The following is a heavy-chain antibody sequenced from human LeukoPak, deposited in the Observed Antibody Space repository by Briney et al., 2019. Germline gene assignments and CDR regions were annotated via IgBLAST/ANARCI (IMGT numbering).Heavy chain of an antibody. CDR3: ARDVGRYTYGYRPTEVYWYFDL. CDR2: IYTSGST. J-gene: IGHJ2*01. D-gene: IGHD5-18*01. V-gene: IGHV4-4*08. Sequence: PSETLSLTCAVYGGSFSGYYWSWIRQPPGKGLEWIGRIYTSGSTNYNPSLKSRVTISVDTSKNQFSLKLSSVTAADTAVYYCARDVGRYTYGYRPTEVYWYFDLWGRGTLVTVSS. CDR1: GGSFSGYY.